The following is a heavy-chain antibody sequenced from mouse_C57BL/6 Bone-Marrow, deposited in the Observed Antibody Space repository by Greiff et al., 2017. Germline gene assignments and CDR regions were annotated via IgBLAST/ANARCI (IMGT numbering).Heavy chain of an antibody. CDR3: ASSSLWYFDV. CDR2: IYPGSGNT. Sequence: QVHVKQSGAELVRPGASVKLSCKASGYTFTDYYINWVKQRPGQGLEWIARIYPGSGNTYYNEKFKGKATLTAEKSSSTAYMQLSSLTSEDSAVYFCASSSLWYFDVWGTGTTVTVSS. D-gene: IGHD1-3*01. V-gene: IGHV1-76*01. CDR1: GYTFTDYY. J-gene: IGHJ1*03.